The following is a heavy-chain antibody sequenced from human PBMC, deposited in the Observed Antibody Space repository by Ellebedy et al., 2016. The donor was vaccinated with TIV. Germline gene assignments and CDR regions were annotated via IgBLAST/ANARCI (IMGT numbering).Heavy chain of an antibody. V-gene: IGHV3-33*01. CDR1: GFTFSSFG. CDR3: ARDQGSGWGAFDY. Sequence: PGGSLRLSCEASGFTFSSFGMHWVRQAPGKGLEWVAVIWYDGSTQYSADSVKGRFTISRDNSKNTLYLQMNSLRAEDTAVYYCARDQGSGWGAFDYWGQGTLVTVSS. CDR2: IWYDGSTQ. J-gene: IGHJ4*02. D-gene: IGHD6-19*01.